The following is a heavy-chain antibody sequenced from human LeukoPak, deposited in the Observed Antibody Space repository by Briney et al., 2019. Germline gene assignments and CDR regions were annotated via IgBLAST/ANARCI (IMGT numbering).Heavy chain of an antibody. J-gene: IGHJ6*02. CDR3: ARDFCNYVWGSCYGMDV. Sequence: SETLSLTCIVSGGSISSGGYDWSWIRQHPGKGLEWIGYIYYSGSTYYNPSLKSRVTISVDTSKNQFSLKLSSVTAADTAVYYCARDFCNYVWGSCYGMDVWGQGTTVTVSS. CDR1: GGSISSGGYD. CDR2: IYYSGST. D-gene: IGHD3-16*01. V-gene: IGHV4-31*03.